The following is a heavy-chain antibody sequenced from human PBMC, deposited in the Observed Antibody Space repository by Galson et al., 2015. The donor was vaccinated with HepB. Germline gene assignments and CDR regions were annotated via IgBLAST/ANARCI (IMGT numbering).Heavy chain of an antibody. Sequence: SVKVSCKASGYSFSNYGISWVRQAPGQGLEWMGWISAYDGKANYAQNFQGRVTVTTDTSTSTAYMELRSLRSDDTAVYYCARGALVVAVGATQNNWFDPWGRGTLVTVSS. CDR1: GYSFSNYG. CDR3: ARGALVVAVGATQNNWFDP. CDR2: ISAYDGKA. D-gene: IGHD2-15*01. J-gene: IGHJ5*02. V-gene: IGHV1-18*01.